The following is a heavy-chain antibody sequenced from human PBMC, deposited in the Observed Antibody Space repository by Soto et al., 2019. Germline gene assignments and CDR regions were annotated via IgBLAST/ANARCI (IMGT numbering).Heavy chain of an antibody. CDR3: ARGVPAALGSVYNWFDP. CDR1: GYIFTAYS. CDR2: VNPSGGST. D-gene: IGHD2-2*01. Sequence: ASVKVSCKASGYIFTAYSMHWVRQAPGQGLEWMGVVNPSGGSTNYAQKFQGRITMTRDTSTSTVYMDLSSLTSEDTAVYYCARGVPAALGSVYNWFDPWGQGTLVTVSS. V-gene: IGHV1-46*01. J-gene: IGHJ5*02.